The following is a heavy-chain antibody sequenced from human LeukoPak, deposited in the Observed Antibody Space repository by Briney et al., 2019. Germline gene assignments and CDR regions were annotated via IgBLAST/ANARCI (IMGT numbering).Heavy chain of an antibody. CDR3: ARGIEDTAMVTMAFDI. D-gene: IGHD5-18*01. CDR1: GGTFSSYA. Sequence: XCKASGGTFSSYAISWVRQAPGQGLEWMGRIIPIFGTANYAQKFQGRVTITTDESTSTAYMELSSLRSEDTAVYYCARGIEDTAMVTMAFDIWGQGTMVTVSS. V-gene: IGHV1-69*05. J-gene: IGHJ3*02. CDR2: IIPIFGTA.